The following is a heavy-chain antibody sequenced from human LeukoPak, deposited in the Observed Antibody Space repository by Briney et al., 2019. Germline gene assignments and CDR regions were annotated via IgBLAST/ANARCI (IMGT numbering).Heavy chain of an antibody. CDR2: IKQDGSEK. CDR3: ARDLGILWFGELSLDY. CDR1: GFTFSSYW. J-gene: IGHJ4*02. V-gene: IGHV3-7*01. Sequence: TGGSLRLSCAASGFTFSSYWMSWVRQAPGKGLEWVANIKQDGSEKYYVDSVKGRFTISRDNAKNSLYLQMNSVRAEDTAVYYCARDLGILWFGELSLDYWGQGTLVTVSS. D-gene: IGHD3-10*01.